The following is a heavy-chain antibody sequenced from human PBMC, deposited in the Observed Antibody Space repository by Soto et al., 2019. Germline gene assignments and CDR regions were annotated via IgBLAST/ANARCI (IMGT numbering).Heavy chain of an antibody. CDR2: IDQGGLET. Sequence: EVQLVQSGGGLVQPGGSLRLSCEASGFTFSHYWMSWVRQAPGKGLEWVAFIDQGGLETHYADSVKGRLTLSRDNAKNTVLLEMRSLSDEDTAMYYCARTMLIRYFDNWGQGTPVTVSS. V-gene: IGHV3-7*03. CDR1: GFTFSHYW. D-gene: IGHD3-16*01. J-gene: IGHJ4*02. CDR3: ARTMLIRYFDN.